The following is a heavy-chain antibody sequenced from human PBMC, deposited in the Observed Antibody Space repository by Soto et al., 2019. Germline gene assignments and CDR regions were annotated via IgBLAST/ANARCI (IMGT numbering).Heavy chain of an antibody. CDR1: GFTFSSYA. CDR3: AKDVAYCGGDCYSSGYFQH. J-gene: IGHJ1*01. D-gene: IGHD2-21*02. Sequence: GGSLRLSCAASGFTFSSYAMSWVRQAPGKGLEWVSAISGSGGSTYYADSVKGRFTISRDNSKNTLYLQMNSLRAEDTAVYYCAKDVAYCGGDCYSSGYFQHWGQGTLVTVSS. CDR2: ISGSGGST. V-gene: IGHV3-23*01.